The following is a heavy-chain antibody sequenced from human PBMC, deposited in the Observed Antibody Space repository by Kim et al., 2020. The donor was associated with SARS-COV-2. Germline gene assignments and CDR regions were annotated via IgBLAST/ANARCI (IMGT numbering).Heavy chain of an antibody. V-gene: IGHV3-23*01. J-gene: IGHJ4*02. CDR2: ISGGGGST. CDR1: GFTFSRFA. CDR3: AKFLRFTEDPLSGFDY. D-gene: IGHD3-10*01. Sequence: GGSLRLSCEASGFTFSRFAMSWVRQAPGKGLEWVSAISGGGGSTYYADSVKGRFTISRDNSKNTLYLQMNSLRAEDTAVYYCAKFLRFTEDPLSGFDYWGQGTLVTVSS.